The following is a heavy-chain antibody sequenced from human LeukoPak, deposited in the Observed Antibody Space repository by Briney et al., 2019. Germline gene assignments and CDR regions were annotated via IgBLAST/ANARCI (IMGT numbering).Heavy chain of an antibody. V-gene: IGHV3-30*02. J-gene: IGHJ3*02. Sequence: PGGSLRLSCAASGFTFSDYGIHWVRQAPGKGLDWVAFIRYDGSSKYYADSVKGRFTISRDNSKNTLFLQMNRLRVEDTAVYYRAKELGWLVGPFDIWGQGIMVTVSS. CDR3: AKELGWLVGPFDI. CDR2: IRYDGSSK. D-gene: IGHD6-19*01. CDR1: GFTFSDYG.